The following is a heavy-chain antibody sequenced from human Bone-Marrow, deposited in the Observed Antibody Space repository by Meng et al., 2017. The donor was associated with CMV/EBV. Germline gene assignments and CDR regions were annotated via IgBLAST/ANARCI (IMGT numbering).Heavy chain of an antibody. Sequence: GESLKISCAASGFTFSSYWMSWVRQAPGKGLEWVANIKQDGSEKYYVDSVKGRFTISRDNAKNSLYLQMNSLRAEDTAVYYCARDSHRLYDFWSGYEYYYYYYGMDVWGQGTTVTGSS. D-gene: IGHD3-3*01. CDR2: IKQDGSEK. V-gene: IGHV3-7*01. CDR3: ARDSHRLYDFWSGYEYYYYYYGMDV. J-gene: IGHJ6*02. CDR1: GFTFSSYW.